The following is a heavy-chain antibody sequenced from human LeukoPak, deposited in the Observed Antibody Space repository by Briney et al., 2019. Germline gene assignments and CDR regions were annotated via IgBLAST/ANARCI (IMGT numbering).Heavy chain of an antibody. CDR3: ASDRRYSSSWYFDY. V-gene: IGHV4-61*01. CDR1: GGSVSSGSYY. CDR2: IYYSGST. Sequence: SETLSLTCSVYGGSVSSGSYYWSWIRQPPGKGLEWIGYIYYSGSTNYNPSLKSRVTISVDTSKNQFSLKLSSVTAADTAVYYCASDRRYSSSWYFDYWGQGTLVTVSS. D-gene: IGHD6-13*01. J-gene: IGHJ4*02.